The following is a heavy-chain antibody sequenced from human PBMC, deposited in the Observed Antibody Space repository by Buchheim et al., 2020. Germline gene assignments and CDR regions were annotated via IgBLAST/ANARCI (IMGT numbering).Heavy chain of an antibody. Sequence: EVQLVESGGGLVQPGGSLRLSCAASGFTFSSYCMNWVRQPPGKGLEWVANIKQDRSEKNYADSVKGQFTISRDNAKNSLHLQMNSLRAGDTAVYYCARGYYGMDVWGQGTT. CDR3: ARGYYGMDV. J-gene: IGHJ6*02. CDR1: GFTFSSYC. CDR2: IKQDRSEK. V-gene: IGHV3-7*01.